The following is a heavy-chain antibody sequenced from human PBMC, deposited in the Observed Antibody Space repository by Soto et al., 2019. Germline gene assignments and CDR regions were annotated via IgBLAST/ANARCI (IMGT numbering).Heavy chain of an antibody. CDR3: ARVTTGYLDY. V-gene: IGHV4-59*01. J-gene: IGHJ4*02. Sequence: QVQLQESGPGLVKPSETLSLTCTVSGGSISGYYWTWIRQPPGRGLAYIWDIFYTGSTNYNPSLESRVSISVEAAKNQFSLKLTSVTAADTAVYYCARVTTGYLDYWGQGTLVTVSS. CDR1: GGSISGYY. CDR2: IFYTGST. D-gene: IGHD3-9*01.